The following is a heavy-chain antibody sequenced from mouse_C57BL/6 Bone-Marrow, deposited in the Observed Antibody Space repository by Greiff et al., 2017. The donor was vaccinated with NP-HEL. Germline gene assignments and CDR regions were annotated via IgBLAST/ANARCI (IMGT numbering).Heavy chain of an antibody. Sequence: VQLQQSGAELARPGASVKLSCKASGYTFTSYGISWVKQRPGQGLEWIGEIHPRSGNTYYNAKFKGKATLTADKSSRTAYMELRSLTSEDAAVYFCARGDSLLWLRRRGFAYWGQGTLVTVSA. CDR1: GYTFTSYG. CDR3: ARGDSLLWLRRRGFAY. V-gene: IGHV1-81*01. J-gene: IGHJ3*01. CDR2: IHPRSGNT. D-gene: IGHD2-9*01.